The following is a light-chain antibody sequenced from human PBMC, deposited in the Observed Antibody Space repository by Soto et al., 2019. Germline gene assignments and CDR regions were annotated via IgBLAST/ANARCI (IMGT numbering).Light chain of an antibody. CDR3: QQSYSKPSR. CDR1: QSISSY. CDR2: AAS. Sequence: IPFPDSPASLPAFVGDRLSITWRASQSISSYLNWYQQKPGKAPKLLIYAASSLQSGAPSRFSGSGSGTGFTLTISWLQPEDFATYCCQQSYSKPSRFGQRTKVEI. V-gene: IGKV1-39*01. J-gene: IGKJ1*01.